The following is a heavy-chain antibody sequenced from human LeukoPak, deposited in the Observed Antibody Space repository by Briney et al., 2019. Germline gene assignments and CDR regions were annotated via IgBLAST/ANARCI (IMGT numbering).Heavy chain of an antibody. V-gene: IGHV4-59*01. CDR1: GGSISGYY. Sequence: SETLSLTCTVSGGSISGYYWSWIRQPPGKGLEWIGYIYYSGSISYNPSLKSRVTISVDTSKNQFSLKLSSVTAADTAVYYCARDINPVVWADWGQGTLVTVSS. CDR2: IYYSGSI. CDR3: ARDINPVVWAD. J-gene: IGHJ4*02. D-gene: IGHD4-23*01.